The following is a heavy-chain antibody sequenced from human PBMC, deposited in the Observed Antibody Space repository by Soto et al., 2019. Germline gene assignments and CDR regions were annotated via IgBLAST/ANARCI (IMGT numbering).Heavy chain of an antibody. CDR1: GGSISSTGYY. J-gene: IGHJ5*02. CDR2: IHYGGST. Sequence: QLQLQESGPGLVKPSETLSLTCTVSGGSISSTGYYWGWIRQPPGKGLEWIGSIHYGGSTFYNPSLQSRVTISVDTSRIHFSLKLSSVTASDTAVYYCASLDYAPYNWFDHWGQGTLVTVSS. V-gene: IGHV4-39*02. D-gene: IGHD4-17*01. CDR3: ASLDYAPYNWFDH.